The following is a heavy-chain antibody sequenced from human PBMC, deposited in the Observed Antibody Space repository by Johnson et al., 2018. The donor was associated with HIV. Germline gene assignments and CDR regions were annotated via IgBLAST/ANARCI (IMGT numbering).Heavy chain of an antibody. CDR2: ISSDGTDK. CDR3: ASLRGYSGYDSFDI. CDR1: GFTFSSYG. D-gene: IGHD5-12*01. V-gene: IGHV3-30*03. J-gene: IGHJ3*02. Sequence: QVQLVESGGGVVQPGRSLRLSCAASGFTFSSYGMHWVRQAPGKGLEWVAFISSDGTDKNYGDSVKGRFTISRDNSKNTLFLQMNSLRAEDTSLYYCASLRGYSGYDSFDIWGQGTMVTVSS.